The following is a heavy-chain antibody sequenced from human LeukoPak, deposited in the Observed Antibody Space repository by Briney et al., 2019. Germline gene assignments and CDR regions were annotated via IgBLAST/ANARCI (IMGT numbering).Heavy chain of an antibody. CDR3: ARRAAAGWGPHAFDI. CDR2: IYYSGST. J-gene: IGHJ3*02. D-gene: IGHD6-13*01. Sequence: SETLSLTCTVSGDSISSYYWTWIRQPPEKGLEWIGYIYYSGSTNYNPSLKSRVTISVDTSKNQFSLKLSSVTAADTAVYYCARRAAAGWGPHAFDIWGQGTMVTVSS. V-gene: IGHV4-59*08. CDR1: GDSISSYY.